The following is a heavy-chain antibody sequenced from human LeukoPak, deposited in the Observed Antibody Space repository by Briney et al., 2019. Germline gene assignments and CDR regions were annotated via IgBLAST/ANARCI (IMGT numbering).Heavy chain of an antibody. Sequence: PSETLSLTCAVSGVSISSSNYYWGWIRQPSGQGLEWIGSIYYSGNTYYNPSLKSRVTISVDTSKNQFSLKLSSVTATDTAVYYCARRRAGRDWFDPWGQGTLVTVSS. CDR1: GVSISSSNYY. J-gene: IGHJ5*02. V-gene: IGHV4-39*01. CDR2: IYYSGNT. D-gene: IGHD6-19*01. CDR3: ARRRAGRDWFDP.